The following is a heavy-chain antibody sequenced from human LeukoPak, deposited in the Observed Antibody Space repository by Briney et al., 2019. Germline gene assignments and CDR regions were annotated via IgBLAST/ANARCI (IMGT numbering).Heavy chain of an antibody. V-gene: IGHV4-4*07. J-gene: IGHJ5*02. D-gene: IGHD4/OR15-4a*01. CDR1: GGSITSDY. CDR3: SRGGANDL. Sequence: PSETLSLTCTVSGGSITSDYWSWIRQPAGKGLEWIGRIFTSGSSSYNPSLKSRVTMSLDTSKNQFSLKLSSVTAEDTAVYFCSRGGANDLWGQGTLVTVSS. CDR2: IFTSGSS.